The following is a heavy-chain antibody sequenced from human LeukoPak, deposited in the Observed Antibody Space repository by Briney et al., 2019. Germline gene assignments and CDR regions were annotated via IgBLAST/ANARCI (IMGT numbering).Heavy chain of an antibody. CDR1: GGSISSGGYY. D-gene: IGHD3-10*01. J-gene: IGHJ5*02. CDR3: ARAGPWQIDP. Sequence: SETLSLTCTVSGGSISSGGYYWSWIRQPPGKGLEWIGYIYYSGSTNYNPSLKSRVTISVDTSKNQFSLKLSSVTAADTAVYYCARAGPWQIDPWGQGILVTVSS. V-gene: IGHV4-61*08. CDR2: IYYSGST.